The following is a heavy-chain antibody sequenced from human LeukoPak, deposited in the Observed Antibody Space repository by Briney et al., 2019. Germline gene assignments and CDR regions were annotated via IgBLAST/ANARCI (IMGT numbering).Heavy chain of an antibody. V-gene: IGHV4-59*01. J-gene: IGHJ4*02. Sequence: SETLSLTCSVSGGSISTYYWSWIRQPPGKGLEWIGYIYYKGSTNYNPSLKSRVTISVDPSRNQFSLKLTSVTAADTAVYYCARGDLAIVATIPVDWGQGTLVTVSS. CDR1: GGSISTYY. D-gene: IGHD5-12*01. CDR3: ARGDLAIVATIPVD. CDR2: IYYKGST.